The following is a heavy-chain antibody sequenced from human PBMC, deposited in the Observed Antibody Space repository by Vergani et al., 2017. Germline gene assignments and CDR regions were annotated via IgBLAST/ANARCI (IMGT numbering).Heavy chain of an antibody. V-gene: IGHV4-61*10. CDR2: IYYSGIT. J-gene: IGHJ3*02. CDR1: GGSVSSGSYY. CDR3: ARWGEMATIGAFDI. D-gene: IGHD5-24*01. Sequence: QVQLQESGPGLVKPSETLSLTCTVSGGSVSSGSYYWSWIRQPAGKGLEWIGYIYYSGITNYNPSLKSRVTISVDTSKNQFSLKLSSVTAADTAVYYCARWGEMATIGAFDIWGQGTMVTVSS.